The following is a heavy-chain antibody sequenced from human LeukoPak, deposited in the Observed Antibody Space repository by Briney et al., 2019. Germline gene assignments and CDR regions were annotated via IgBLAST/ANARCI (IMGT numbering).Heavy chain of an antibody. D-gene: IGHD1-26*01. CDR3: ALKIKAYKGGSTIAFDF. CDR2: IYWEDDK. V-gene: IGHV2-5*02. J-gene: IGHJ4*02. CDR1: GFSLGTSGVG. Sequence: SGPTLVNPTQTPTLTCTFSGFSLGTSGVGVGWILQPPGEALDGLSTIYWEDDKRYNPSLKSRLTITKVTFRNQVVLTLTNMDPLDTGTYFCALKIKAYKGGSTIAFDFWGQGTLVPVSP.